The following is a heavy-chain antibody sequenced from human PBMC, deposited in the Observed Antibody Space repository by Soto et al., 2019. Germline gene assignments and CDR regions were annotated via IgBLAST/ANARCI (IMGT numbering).Heavy chain of an antibody. J-gene: IGHJ5*02. CDR2: INGGRS. V-gene: IGHV3-23*01. CDR3: ATQARDL. Sequence: EVQLLESGGGLVQPGESLRLSCVASGFTFSRADMSWVRQAPGKGLEWVSAINGGRSFYGDSVEGRFTVARDNSKPTLYLKMNSLRVEDTAIYYCATQARDLWGKGTLVTVSS. CDR1: GFTFSRAD.